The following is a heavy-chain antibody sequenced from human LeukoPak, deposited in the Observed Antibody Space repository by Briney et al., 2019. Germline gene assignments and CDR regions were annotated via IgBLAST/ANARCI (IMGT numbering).Heavy chain of an antibody. V-gene: IGHV3-23*01. Sequence: PGGSLRLSCAASGFTFSSYAMSWVRQAPGKGLEWVSAISGSGGSTYYADSVKGRFTISRDNSKNTLYLQMNSLRAEDTAVYYCARGDDYGDYTGPEAYWGQGTLVTVSS. D-gene: IGHD4-17*01. CDR2: ISGSGGST. CDR1: GFTFSSYA. J-gene: IGHJ4*02. CDR3: ARGDDYGDYTGPEAY.